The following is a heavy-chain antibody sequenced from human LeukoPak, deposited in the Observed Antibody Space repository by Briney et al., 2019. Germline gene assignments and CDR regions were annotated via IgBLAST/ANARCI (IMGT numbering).Heavy chain of an antibody. CDR2: IYYSGSTYYSGST. CDR1: GGSISSSSYY. CDR3: VVCPGSYYLNWFDP. V-gene: IGHV4-39*07. Sequence: KPSETLSLTCTVSGGSISSSSYYGGWIRQPPGKGLEWIGSIYYSGSTYYSGSTYYSLSLKSRVIISVDTSKNQFSLKLTSVTAADTAVYYCVVCPGSYYLNWFDPWGQGTLVTVSS. J-gene: IGHJ5*02. D-gene: IGHD3-10*02.